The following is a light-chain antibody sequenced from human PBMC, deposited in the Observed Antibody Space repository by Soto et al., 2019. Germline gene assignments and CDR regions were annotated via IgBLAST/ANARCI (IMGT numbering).Light chain of an antibody. CDR3: QSYDSSLSGWV. V-gene: IGLV1-40*01. CDR1: SSNIGAGYD. J-gene: IGLJ3*02. CDR2: GNS. Sequence: QSVPTQPPSVSVAPGQRVTISCTGSSSNIGAGYDVHWYQQLPGTAPKLLIYGNSNRPSGVPDRFSGSKSGTSASLAITGLRAEDEADYYCQSYDSSLSGWVFGGGTKLTVL.